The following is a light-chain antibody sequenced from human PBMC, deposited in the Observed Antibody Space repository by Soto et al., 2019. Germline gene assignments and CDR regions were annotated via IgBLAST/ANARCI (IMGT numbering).Light chain of an antibody. V-gene: IGKV3-15*01. Sequence: EIVRTQSPATLSVSPGERATLSCRASQNVGSNLAWYQQNPGQVPRLLIYGASTRATGIPARFSDSGSGTEFTLTISSLQSEDFAVYYCQQYNNWPRTFGQGTKVEIK. CDR1: QNVGSN. CDR2: GAS. J-gene: IGKJ1*01. CDR3: QQYNNWPRT.